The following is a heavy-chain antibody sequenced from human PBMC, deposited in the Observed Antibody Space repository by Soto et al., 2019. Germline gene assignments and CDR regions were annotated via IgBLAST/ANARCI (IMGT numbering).Heavy chain of an antibody. CDR1: GFTFSSYW. J-gene: IGHJ4*02. D-gene: IGHD6-13*01. Sequence: EAPLVESGGGLVQPGGTLRLSCAASGFTFSSYWMHWVRQAPGKGLVWVSRITTDGSITSYADSVQGRFNIAKDNAKHTLDLHMNTLTAEDTVVYYCARVGSSWSHFDYWGQGTLVTASS. V-gene: IGHV3-74*01. CDR3: ARVGSSWSHFDY. CDR2: ITTDGSIT.